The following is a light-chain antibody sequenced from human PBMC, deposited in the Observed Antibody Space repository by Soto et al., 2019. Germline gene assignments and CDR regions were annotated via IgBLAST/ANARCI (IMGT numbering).Light chain of an antibody. Sequence: DLQMTQSPSSLSASVGDRVTITCRASQSISSYLNWYQQKPGKVPKLLIYSAFTLHSGVPSRFSGSGSGTDFTLTINSLQPEDVATYYCQQTSSTPPYTFGQGTKLEIK. V-gene: IGKV1-39*01. CDR1: QSISSY. CDR2: SAF. CDR3: QQTSSTPPYT. J-gene: IGKJ2*01.